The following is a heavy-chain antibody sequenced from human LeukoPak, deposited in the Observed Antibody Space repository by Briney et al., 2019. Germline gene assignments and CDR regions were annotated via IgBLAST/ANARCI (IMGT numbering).Heavy chain of an antibody. D-gene: IGHD5-18*01. CDR3: ARVSVDTAMVTIPSGFDY. Sequence: GGSLRLSCAASGLTFSSYAMSWVRQTPGKGLEWVSSISSSSSYIYYADSVKGRFTISRDNAKNSLYLQMNSLRAEDTAVYYCARVSVDTAMVTIPSGFDYWGQGTLVTVSS. CDR2: ISSSSSYI. J-gene: IGHJ4*02. V-gene: IGHV3-21*01. CDR1: GLTFSSYA.